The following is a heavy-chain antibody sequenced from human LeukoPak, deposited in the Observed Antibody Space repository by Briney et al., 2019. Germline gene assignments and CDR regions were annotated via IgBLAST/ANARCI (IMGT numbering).Heavy chain of an antibody. J-gene: IGHJ4*02. CDR3: ARSPEGIFGVVYYFDY. Sequence: GGSLRLSCAASGFTFSNAWMSWVRQAPGKGLEWVGRIKSKTDGGTTDYAAPVKGRFTISRDDSKNTLYLQMNSLKTEDTAVYYCARSPEGIFGVVYYFDYWGQGTLVTVSS. CDR1: GFTFSNAW. CDR2: IKSKTDGGTT. D-gene: IGHD3-3*01. V-gene: IGHV3-15*01.